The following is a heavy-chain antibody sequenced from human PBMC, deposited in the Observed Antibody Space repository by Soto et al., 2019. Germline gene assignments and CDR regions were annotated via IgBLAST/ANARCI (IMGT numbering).Heavy chain of an antibody. CDR3: ARRYGSCFDY. CDR2: IYYSGRT. D-gene: IGHD5-18*01. CDR1: GGPISSYY. J-gene: IGHJ4*02. Sequence: QVQLQESGPGLVKPSETLSLTCTVSGGPISSYYWSWIRQPPGKGLEWIGYIYYSGRTNYNPSLKSRVTISVDTSKNRFALKLSSVTAADTAVYCCARRYGSCFDYWGQGTLVTVSS. V-gene: IGHV4-59*08.